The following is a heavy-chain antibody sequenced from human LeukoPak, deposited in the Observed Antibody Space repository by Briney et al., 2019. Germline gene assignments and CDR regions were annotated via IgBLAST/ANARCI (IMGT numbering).Heavy chain of an antibody. D-gene: IGHD4-17*01. CDR2: IYYSGST. Sequence: PSETLSLTCTVSGGSISSNYWSWIRQPPGKGLEWIGYIYYSGSTNYNPSLKSRVTMSVDTSKNQFSLKLSSVTAADTAVYYCARDLGYGDYTDCFDPWGQGTLVTVSS. J-gene: IGHJ5*02. CDR1: GGSISSNY. CDR3: ARDLGYGDYTDCFDP. V-gene: IGHV4-59*01.